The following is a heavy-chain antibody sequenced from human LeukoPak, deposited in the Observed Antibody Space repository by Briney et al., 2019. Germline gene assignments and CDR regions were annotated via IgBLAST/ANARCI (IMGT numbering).Heavy chain of an antibody. V-gene: IGHV4-59*01. CDR3: ARTASSSGYSSSWLYYFDY. CDR1: GGSFSGYY. CDR2: IYYSGST. D-gene: IGHD6-13*01. Sequence: SETLSLTCAVYGGSFSGYYWSWIRQPPGKGLEWIGYIYYSGSTNYNPSLKSRVTISVDTSKNQFSLKLSSVTAADTAVYYCARTASSSGYSSSWLYYFDYWGQGTLVTVSS. J-gene: IGHJ4*02.